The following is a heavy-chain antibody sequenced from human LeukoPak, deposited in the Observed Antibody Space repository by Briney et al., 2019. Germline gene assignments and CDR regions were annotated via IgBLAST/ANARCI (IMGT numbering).Heavy chain of an antibody. CDR3: VKDIREGGGSWDEEGFSYYYYGLDV. Sequence: PGRSLRLSCVASGLSFDDFAMHWVRQAPGKGLEWVSVISWNSNSIAYADSVKGRFIISRDNAKNSVYLQMNSLKTEDTALYFCVKDIREGGGSWDEEGFSYYYYGLDVWGQGTTVVVSS. CDR1: GLSFDDFA. V-gene: IGHV3-9*01. D-gene: IGHD3-16*01. CDR2: ISWNSNSI. J-gene: IGHJ6*02.